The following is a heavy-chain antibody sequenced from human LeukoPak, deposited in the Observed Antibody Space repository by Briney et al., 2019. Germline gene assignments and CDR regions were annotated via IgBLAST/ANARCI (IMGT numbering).Heavy chain of an antibody. V-gene: IGHV4-59*12. D-gene: IGHD1-26*01. Sequence: PSEILSLTCAVSGGAISNYYWSWIRQAPGKGLELNGAIYDNEYTNYNPSLKSRVIISVDTAKNQFSLTVSSVTAADTAVYHCARRAWSQWVFDFWGQGTQVTVSS. CDR3: ARRAWSQWVFDF. J-gene: IGHJ4*02. CDR1: GGAISNYY. CDR2: IYDNEYT.